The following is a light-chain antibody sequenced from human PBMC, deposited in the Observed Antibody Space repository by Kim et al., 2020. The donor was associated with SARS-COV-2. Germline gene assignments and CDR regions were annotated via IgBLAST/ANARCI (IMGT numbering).Light chain of an antibody. J-gene: IGKJ1*01. CDR3: QQIYRTPHT. Sequence: ASVGDRATITCRASQSISNSLTWYQQKPGKAPKLLIYAASSLQSGVPSRFSGSGSGTDFTLTISSLQPEDFASYYCQQIYRTPHTFGQGTKVDIK. CDR2: AAS. V-gene: IGKV1-39*01. CDR1: QSISNS.